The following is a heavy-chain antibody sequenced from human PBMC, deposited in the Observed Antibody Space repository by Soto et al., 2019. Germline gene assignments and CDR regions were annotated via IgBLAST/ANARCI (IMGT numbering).Heavy chain of an antibody. Sequence: EVQLVESGGGLVQPGGSLRLSCAASGFAFSNFWMSWVRQAPGKGLEWVANIKQDGSEKYYVDSVKGRFTISRDNAKNSLYLQMSSLRAEDTAVYYCARDPSNKYCANGVCYYYYYYMDVWGKGTTVTVSS. J-gene: IGHJ6*03. CDR3: ARDPSNKYCANGVCYYYYYYMDV. CDR2: IKQDGSEK. D-gene: IGHD2-8*01. CDR1: GFAFSNFW. V-gene: IGHV3-7*01.